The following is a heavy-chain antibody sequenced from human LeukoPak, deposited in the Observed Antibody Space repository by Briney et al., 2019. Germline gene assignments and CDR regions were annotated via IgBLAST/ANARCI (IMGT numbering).Heavy chain of an antibody. Sequence: SETLSLTCTVSGGSISNYYWAWIRQPPGKGLEWIGYIYYSGSTNYNPSLSSRVTISVDTSKNQFSLKLSSVTAADTAVYYCARDRSEFDYWGQGTLVTVSS. CDR3: ARDRSEFDY. CDR1: GGSISNYY. J-gene: IGHJ4*02. V-gene: IGHV4-59*01. CDR2: IYYSGST.